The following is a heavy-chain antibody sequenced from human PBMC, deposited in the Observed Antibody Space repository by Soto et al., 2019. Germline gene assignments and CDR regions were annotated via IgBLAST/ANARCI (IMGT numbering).Heavy chain of an antibody. Sequence: QVQLVQSGAEVKKPGSSVKVSCKVSGGTFSHYTITWVRQAPGQGLEWMGRIIPLAEITDYTQKFQGRVTITAYISTSTAYVELNGLRSEDTAVYYWAREGYCSGGSCFRSFQYWGQGSMVTVSS. CDR3: AREGYCSGGSCFRSFQY. CDR2: IIPLAEIT. CDR1: GGTFSHYT. D-gene: IGHD2-15*01. V-gene: IGHV1-69*08. J-gene: IGHJ4*02.